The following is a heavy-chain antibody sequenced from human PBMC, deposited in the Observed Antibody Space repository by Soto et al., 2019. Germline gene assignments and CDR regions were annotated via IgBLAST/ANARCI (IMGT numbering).Heavy chain of an antibody. V-gene: IGHV3-66*01. D-gene: IGHD2-2*01. CDR1: GFTFSNYW. CDR3: ASGTTSSRFFDY. CDR2: IYSGGST. Sequence: EVQLVESGGGLVQPGGSLRVSCAASGFTFSNYWMSWVRQAPGKGLEWVSVIYSGGSTYYADSVKGRFTISRDSSKNTLYLQMNSLRDEDTAVYYCASGTTSSRFFDYWGQGTLVTVSS. J-gene: IGHJ4*02.